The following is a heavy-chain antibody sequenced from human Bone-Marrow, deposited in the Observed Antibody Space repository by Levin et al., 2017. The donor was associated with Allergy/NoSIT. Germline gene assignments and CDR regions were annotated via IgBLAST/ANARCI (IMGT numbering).Heavy chain of an antibody. CDR2: ISGGGGST. V-gene: IGHV3-23*01. D-gene: IGHD3-22*01. CDR1: GFTFSSYA. J-gene: IGHJ4*02. CDR3: ARDLDTSELFDS. Sequence: GESLKISCAASGFTFSSYAMSWVRQAPGKGLEWVSGISGGGGSTNYADSVKGRFTISRDNSKNTLYVQMNSLRAEDTAVYYCARDLDTSELFDSWGQGTLVTVAS.